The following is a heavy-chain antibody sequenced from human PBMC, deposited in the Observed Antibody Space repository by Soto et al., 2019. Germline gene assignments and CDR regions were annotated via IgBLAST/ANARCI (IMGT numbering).Heavy chain of an antibody. V-gene: IGHV4-4*02. CDR3: ARAVNGINFFDY. CDR2: IYHSGGT. Sequence: QVQLQESGPGLVKPWGTLSLTCAVSSDSISSSNWWSWVRQPPGKGLEWIGGIYHSGGTNYNPSLTSRVTIPVDKSKSQFSLNLSSVTAADTAVYYCARAVNGINFFDYWGQGTLVTVSS. D-gene: IGHD6-19*01. J-gene: IGHJ4*02. CDR1: SDSISSSNW.